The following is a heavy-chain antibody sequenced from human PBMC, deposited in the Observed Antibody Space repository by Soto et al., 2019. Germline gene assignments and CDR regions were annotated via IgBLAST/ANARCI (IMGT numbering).Heavy chain of an antibody. D-gene: IGHD6-13*01. V-gene: IGHV3-13*01. Sequence: EVQLVESGGGLVQPGGSLRLSCAASGFTLSSYDMHWVRQATGKGLEWVSAIGTAGDTYYPGSVKGRFTISRETAKNSFYLQMNRLRAGDTAVYYCARAGIAAAVYGDAGFDPWGQGTLVTVS. CDR2: IGTAGDT. CDR3: ARAGIAAAVYGDAGFDP. CDR1: GFTLSSYD. J-gene: IGHJ5*02.